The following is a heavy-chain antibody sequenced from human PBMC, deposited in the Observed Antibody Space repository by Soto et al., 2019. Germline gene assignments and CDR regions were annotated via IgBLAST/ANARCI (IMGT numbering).Heavy chain of an antibody. CDR2: IYHSGST. J-gene: IGHJ4*02. Sequence: QVQLQESGPGLVKPSRTLSLTCAVSGGSISSSNWWSWVRQPPGKGLEWIGEIYHSGSTNYNPSLKSRVTISVDKSKNQFSLKLSSVTAADTAVYYCAIRRRKWATYYFDYWGQGTLVTVSS. CDR1: GGSISSSNW. D-gene: IGHD1-26*01. CDR3: AIRRRKWATYYFDY. V-gene: IGHV4-4*02.